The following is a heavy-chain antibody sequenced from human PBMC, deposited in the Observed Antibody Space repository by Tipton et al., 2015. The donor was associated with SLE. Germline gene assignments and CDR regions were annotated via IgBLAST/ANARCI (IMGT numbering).Heavy chain of an antibody. Sequence: SLRLSCAASGFTFSSYAMSWVRLAPGKGLEWVSAICGSGGRTYYADSVQGRFTISRDNSKNTLCLQMNSLRAEDTAVYYCAKDGPGVVRPRYFNLWGRGTLVTVSS. CDR3: AKDGPGVVRPRYFNL. J-gene: IGHJ2*01. CDR2: ICGSGGRT. V-gene: IGHV3-23*01. CDR1: GFTFSSYA. D-gene: IGHD2-21*01.